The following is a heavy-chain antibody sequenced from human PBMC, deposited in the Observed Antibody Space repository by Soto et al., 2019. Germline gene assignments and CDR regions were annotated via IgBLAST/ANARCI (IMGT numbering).Heavy chain of an antibody. CDR3: ARQNYDSSGYYYYGMDV. CDR2: MNPNSGNT. V-gene: IGHV1-8*01. J-gene: IGHJ6*02. Sequence: GASVKVSCKASGYTFTSYDINWVRQATGQGLEWMGWMNPNSGNTGYAQKFQGRVTMTRNTSISTAYMELSSLRSEDTAVYYCARQNYDSSGYYYYGMDVWGQGTTVTVSS. CDR1: GYTFTSYD. D-gene: IGHD3-22*01.